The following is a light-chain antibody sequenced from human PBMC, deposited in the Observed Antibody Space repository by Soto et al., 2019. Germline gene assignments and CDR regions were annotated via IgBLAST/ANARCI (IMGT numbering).Light chain of an antibody. V-gene: IGKV3-15*01. J-gene: IGKJ5*01. CDR1: QGVTTN. CDR2: DVS. Sequence: EIVMTQSPASLSVSPGERVTLSCRAGQGVTTNFAWYQQMSGQSPRILIYDVSTRATGVPARFSGTGSETDCTLTISGLQSEDSAVYFCQQYNNWPFSFGQGTRLEIK. CDR3: QQYNNWPFS.